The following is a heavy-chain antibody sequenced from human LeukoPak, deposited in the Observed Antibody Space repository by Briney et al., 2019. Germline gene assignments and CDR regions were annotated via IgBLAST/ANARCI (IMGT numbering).Heavy chain of an antibody. CDR3: ARRSSGPFDY. V-gene: IGHV4-30-2*01. J-gene: IGHJ4*02. D-gene: IGHD3-22*01. Sequence: SETLSLTCAVSGGSISSGGYSWGWIRQPPGKGLEWIGYIYHSGSTYYNPSLKSRVTISVDRSKNQFSLKLSSVTAADTAVYYCARRSSGPFDYWGQGTLVTVSS. CDR2: IYHSGST. CDR1: GGSISSGGYS.